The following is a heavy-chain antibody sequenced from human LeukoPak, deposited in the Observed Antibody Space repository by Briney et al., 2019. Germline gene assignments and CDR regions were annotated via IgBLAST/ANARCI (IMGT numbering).Heavy chain of an antibody. Sequence: GGSLRLSCAASGFTFSSYAMSWVRQAPGKGLEWVSAISGSGGSTYYADSVKGRSTISRDNSKNTLYLQMNSLRAEDTAVYYCCSSSRTFDYYYYGMDVWGQGTTVTVSS. V-gene: IGHV3-23*01. D-gene: IGHD6-13*01. CDR1: GFTFSSYA. CDR3: CSSSRTFDYYYYGMDV. J-gene: IGHJ6*02. CDR2: ISGSGGST.